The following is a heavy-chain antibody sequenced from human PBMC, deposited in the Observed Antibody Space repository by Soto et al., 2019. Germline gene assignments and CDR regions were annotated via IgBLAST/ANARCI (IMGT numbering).Heavy chain of an antibody. CDR2: IDPKSGGT. V-gene: IGHV1-2*02. CDR1: GPTFIAYY. D-gene: IGHD3-10*01. J-gene: IGHJ4*02. CDR3: GRGFGDLPE. Sequence: QLVQSGAEVKKPGASVRVSCKTSGPTFIAYYIHWVRQAPGQGLEWMGWIDPKSGGTTYEQKFLGRGNMTRGTSLNTAFMDLERLTTDETALYYCGRGFGDLPEWGQGTLITVSS.